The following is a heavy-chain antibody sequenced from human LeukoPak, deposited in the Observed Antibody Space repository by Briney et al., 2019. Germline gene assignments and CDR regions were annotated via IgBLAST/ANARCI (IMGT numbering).Heavy chain of an antibody. V-gene: IGHV3-7*01. J-gene: IGHJ4*02. D-gene: IGHD6-19*01. CDR3: ARVQGSSGPGIFEY. Sequence: GGSLRLSCAASGFTFSNYWMSWVRQAPGKGLEWVANINQDGSEKYYVDSVKGRFAISRDNARSSLYLQMNSLRVEDTAVYYCARVQGSSGPGIFEYWGQGTLVPVSS. CDR2: INQDGSEK. CDR1: GFTFSNYW.